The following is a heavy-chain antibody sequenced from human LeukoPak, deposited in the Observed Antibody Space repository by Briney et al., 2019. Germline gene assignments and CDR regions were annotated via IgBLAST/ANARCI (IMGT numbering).Heavy chain of an antibody. J-gene: IGHJ4*02. Sequence: GGSLRLSCAASGFTFSNFAMNWVRQAPGKGLEWVSSISSSSSYIYYADSVKGRFTISRDNAKNSLYLQMNSLRAEDTAVYYCARGIVGATPTIDYWGQGTLVTVSS. CDR1: GFTFSNFA. CDR3: ARGIVGATPTIDY. V-gene: IGHV3-21*01. CDR2: ISSSSSYI. D-gene: IGHD1-26*01.